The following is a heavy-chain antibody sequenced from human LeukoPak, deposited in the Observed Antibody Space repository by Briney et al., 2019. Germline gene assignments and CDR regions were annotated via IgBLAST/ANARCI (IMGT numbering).Heavy chain of an antibody. CDR3: TKESGAFSHFSF. CDR2: VHLSGAS. Sequence: SGTLSLTCAVSGGSILTTNWWSWVRQPPGKGLEWIGEVHLSGASNYNPSLKSRVNMSIDKSKNQLSLELTSVTAADTAIYYCTKESGAFSHFSFWGQGTLVTVSS. CDR1: GGSILTTNW. V-gene: IGHV4-4*02. D-gene: IGHD2-15*01. J-gene: IGHJ4*02.